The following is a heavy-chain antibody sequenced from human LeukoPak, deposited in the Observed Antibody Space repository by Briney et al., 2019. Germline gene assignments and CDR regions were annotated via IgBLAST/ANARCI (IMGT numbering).Heavy chain of an antibody. V-gene: IGHV3-74*01. CDR2: INSDGSST. J-gene: IGHJ4*02. D-gene: IGHD6-19*01. Sequence: PGGSLRLSCAASGFTFSSYSMNWVRQAPGKGLVWVSRINSDGSSTSYADSVKGRFTISRDNAKNTLYLQMNSLRAEDTAVYYCAKDDAAVAGPDYWGQGTLVTVSS. CDR3: AKDDAAVAGPDY. CDR1: GFTFSSYS.